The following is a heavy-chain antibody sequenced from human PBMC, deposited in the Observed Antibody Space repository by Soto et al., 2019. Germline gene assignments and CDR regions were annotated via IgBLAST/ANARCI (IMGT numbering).Heavy chain of an antibody. J-gene: IGHJ5*02. CDR1: GFTFSSYA. CDR3: AKDPLKGRSSWYLGWFDP. CDR2: ISGSGGST. Sequence: GSLRLSCASSGFTFSSYAMSWVRQAPGKGLEWVSAISGSGGSTYYADSVKGRFTISRDNSKNTLYLQMNSLRAEDTAVYYCAKDPLKGRSSWYLGWFDPWGQGTLVTVSS. D-gene: IGHD6-13*01. V-gene: IGHV3-23*01.